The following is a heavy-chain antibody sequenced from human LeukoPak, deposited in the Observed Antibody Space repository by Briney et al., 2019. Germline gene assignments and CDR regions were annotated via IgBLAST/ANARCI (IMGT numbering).Heavy chain of an antibody. CDR3: AKDLLRGVAGTGFDY. CDR2: ISGSDGTT. V-gene: IGHV3-23*01. Sequence: PGGSLRLSCAASGFTFSSYAMNWVRQAPGKGLEWVSTISGSDGTTYYADSVKGRFTISRDNSKNTLFLQMNSPRADDTAVYYCAKDLLRGVAGTGFDYWGQGTPVTVSS. D-gene: IGHD6-19*01. CDR1: GFTFSSYA. J-gene: IGHJ4*02.